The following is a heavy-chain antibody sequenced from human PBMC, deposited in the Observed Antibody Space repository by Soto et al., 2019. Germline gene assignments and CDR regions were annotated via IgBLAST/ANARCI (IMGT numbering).Heavy chain of an antibody. D-gene: IGHD2-15*01. CDR2: VYYDEST. CDR1: GVSLNSGHYY. Sequence: QVQLQESGPGLLEPLETLSLTCSVSGVSLNSGHYYLVWVRQSPGKGLAWIASVYYDESTYYNPSLKSRVTISIDKPRNQFSLTLKSVTAADTAVYYCGKVLIGATRHADVDSWGQGARVTVSS. CDR3: GKVLIGATRHADVDS. V-gene: IGHV4-39*01. J-gene: IGHJ4*02.